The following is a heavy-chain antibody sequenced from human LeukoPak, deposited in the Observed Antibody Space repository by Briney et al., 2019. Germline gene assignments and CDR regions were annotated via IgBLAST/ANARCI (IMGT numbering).Heavy chain of an antibody. J-gene: IGHJ4*02. CDR3: ARDRIMITFGGVIPDY. CDR1: GGTFSSYA. CDR2: IIPIFGTA. Sequence: SVKVSCKASGGTFSSYAISWVRQAPGQGLEWMGGIIPIFGTANYAQKFQGRVTITADESTSTAYMELSSLRSEDTAVYYCARDRIMITFGGVIPDYWGQGTLVTVSS. D-gene: IGHD3-16*01. V-gene: IGHV1-69*13.